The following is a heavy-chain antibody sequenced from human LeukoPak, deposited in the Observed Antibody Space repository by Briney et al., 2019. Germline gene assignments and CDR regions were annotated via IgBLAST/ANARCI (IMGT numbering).Heavy chain of an antibody. Sequence: VRQAPGKGLEWVAVIWYDGSHKSYANSVKGRFTISRDNPKNILYLHMNSLRADDTAVYYCARDRGYSSTWSFGKHYYMDVWGKGTTVTVSS. V-gene: IGHV3-33*01. CDR3: ARDRGYSSTWSFGKHYYMDV. D-gene: IGHD6-13*01. J-gene: IGHJ6*03. CDR2: IWYDGSHK.